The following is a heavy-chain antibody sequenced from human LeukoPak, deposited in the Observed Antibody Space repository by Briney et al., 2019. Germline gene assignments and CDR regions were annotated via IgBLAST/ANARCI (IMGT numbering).Heavy chain of an antibody. V-gene: IGHV4-4*02. D-gene: IGHD3-22*01. CDR2: IYHSGST. CDR1: GGSISSSNW. Sequence: SGTLSLTCAVSGGSISSSNWWSWVRQPPGKGLEWIGEIYHSGSTNYNPSLKSRVTISVDKSKNQFSLKLSSVTAADTAVYYCARDRNYDSSGYYSLDAFDIWGQGTMVTVSS. CDR3: ARDRNYDSSGYYSLDAFDI. J-gene: IGHJ3*02.